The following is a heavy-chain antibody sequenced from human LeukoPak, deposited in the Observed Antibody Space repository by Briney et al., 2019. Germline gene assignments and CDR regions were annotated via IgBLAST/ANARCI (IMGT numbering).Heavy chain of an antibody. CDR2: MNPNSGNT. CDR1: GYTFTSYD. Sequence: GASVKVSCKASGYTFTSYDINWVRQATGQGLEWMGWMNPNSGNTGYAQKFQGRVTITRNTSISTAYMELSSLRSEDTAVYYCARGRYCSSTSSCGDAFDIWGQGTMVTVSS. D-gene: IGHD2-2*01. V-gene: IGHV1-8*03. CDR3: ARGRYCSSTSSCGDAFDI. J-gene: IGHJ3*02.